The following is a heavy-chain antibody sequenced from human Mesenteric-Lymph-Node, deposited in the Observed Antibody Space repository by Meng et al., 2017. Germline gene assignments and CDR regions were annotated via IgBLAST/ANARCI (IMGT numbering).Heavy chain of an antibody. Sequence: QGKLQEAGHSLVKPPQSPSRTCTVSGGSIRSGCYYWSWIRQHPGKGLEWIGEINHSGSTNYNPSLKSRVTISVDTSKNQFSLKLSSVTAADTAVYYCARTLRFLEWLLDYWGQGTLVTVSS. CDR3: ARTLRFLEWLLDY. CDR1: GGSIRSGCYY. V-gene: IGHV4-31*03. CDR2: INHSGST. D-gene: IGHD3-3*01. J-gene: IGHJ4*02.